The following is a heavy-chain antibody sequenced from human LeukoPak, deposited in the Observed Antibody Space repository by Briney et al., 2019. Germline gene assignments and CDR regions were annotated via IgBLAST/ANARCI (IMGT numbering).Heavy chain of an antibody. Sequence: ASVKVSCKASGYTFTSYGISWVRQAPGQGLEWMGWISAYNGNTNYAQKLQGRVTMTTDTSTSTAYMELRSLRSDDTAVYYCARTYCSSTSCSPYFDYWGQGTLVTVSS. CDR1: GYTFTSYG. V-gene: IGHV1-18*01. CDR3: ARTYCSSTSCSPYFDY. J-gene: IGHJ4*02. CDR2: ISAYNGNT. D-gene: IGHD2-2*01.